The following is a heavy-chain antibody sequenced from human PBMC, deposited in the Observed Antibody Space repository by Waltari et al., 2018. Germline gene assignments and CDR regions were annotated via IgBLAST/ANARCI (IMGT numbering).Heavy chain of an antibody. J-gene: IGHJ4*02. D-gene: IGHD3-22*01. V-gene: IGHV1-69*04. CDR3: ARVPVDYYDSSGYRYYFDY. Sequence: QVQLVQSGAEVKKPGSSVKVSCKASGGTFSSYAISWVRPAPGQGLEWMGGIIPILGIANYAQKFQGRVTITADESTSTAYMELSSLRSEDTAVYYCARVPVDYYDSSGYRYYFDYWGQGTLVTVSS. CDR1: GGTFSSYA. CDR2: IIPILGIA.